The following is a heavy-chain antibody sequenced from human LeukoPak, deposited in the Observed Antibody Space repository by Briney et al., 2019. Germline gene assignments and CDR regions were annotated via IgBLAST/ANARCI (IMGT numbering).Heavy chain of an antibody. D-gene: IGHD3-3*01. CDR1: GFTFSTYK. CDR3: ARGGDFWSGYSRGYYMDV. Sequence: GGSLRLSCAASGFTFSTYKMNWVRQAPGKGLEWVSVISGSGDSTYYADSVKGRFTISRDNSKNTLYLQMNSLRAEDTAVYYCARGGDFWSGYSRGYYMDVWGKGTTVTVSS. CDR2: ISGSGDST. J-gene: IGHJ6*03. V-gene: IGHV3-23*01.